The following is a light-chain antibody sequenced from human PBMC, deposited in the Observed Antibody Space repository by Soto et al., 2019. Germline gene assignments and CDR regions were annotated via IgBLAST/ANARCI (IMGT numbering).Light chain of an antibody. CDR2: GAS. Sequence: DIVMTQSPATLSVSPGERATLSCRASQRVSSNLAWYQQKPGQAPRLLIYGASTRDTGIPARFSGSVSGTEFTLTISSLVSEDFAVYYCQPYKNWPPYTFGHGTKQAIK. CDR1: QRVSSN. V-gene: IGKV3-15*01. J-gene: IGKJ2*01. CDR3: QPYKNWPPYT.